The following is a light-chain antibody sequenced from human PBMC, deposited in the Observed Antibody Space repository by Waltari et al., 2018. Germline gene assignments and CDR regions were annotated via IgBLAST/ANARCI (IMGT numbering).Light chain of an antibody. Sequence: QSALTQPASVSGSPGQSITISCTGTSSDVGAYNYVSWYQQHPGKAPKLIIFDVSNRPSGVSNRFSGSKSGNTASLTISGLQAEDEADYYCSSYISSSTLELFGGETSLTVL. CDR1: SSDVGAYNY. J-gene: IGLJ2*01. CDR3: SSYISSSTLEL. V-gene: IGLV2-14*03. CDR2: DVS.